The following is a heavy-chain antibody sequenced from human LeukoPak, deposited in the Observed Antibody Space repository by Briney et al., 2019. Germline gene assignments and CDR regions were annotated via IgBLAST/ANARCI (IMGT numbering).Heavy chain of an antibody. D-gene: IGHD6-13*01. CDR3: ARDTGKAAGNDAFDI. CDR1: GYTFTTYA. CDR2: INTNTGNP. V-gene: IGHV7-4-1*02. J-gene: IGHJ3*02. Sequence: VASVKVSCKASGYTFTTYAMNWVRQAPGQGLEWMGWINTNTGNPTYAQGFTGRFVFSLDTSVSTAYLQISSLKAEDTAVYYCARDTGKAAGNDAFDIWGQGTMVTVSS.